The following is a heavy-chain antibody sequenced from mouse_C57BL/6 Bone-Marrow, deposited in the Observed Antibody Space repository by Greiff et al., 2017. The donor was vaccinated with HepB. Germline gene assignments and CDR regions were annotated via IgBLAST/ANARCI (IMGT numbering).Heavy chain of an antibody. CDR2: ISYDGSN. Sequence: EVQLQESGPGLVKPSQSLSLTCSVTGYSITSGYYWNWIRQFPGNKLEWMGYISYDGSNNYNPSLKNRISITRDTSKNQFFLKLNSVTTEDTATYYCAREENFSYWGQGTTLTVSS. CDR3: AREENFSY. CDR1: GYSITSGYY. J-gene: IGHJ2*01. V-gene: IGHV3-6*01.